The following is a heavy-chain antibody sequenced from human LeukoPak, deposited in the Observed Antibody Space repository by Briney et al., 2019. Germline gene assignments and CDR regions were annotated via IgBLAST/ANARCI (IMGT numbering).Heavy chain of an antibody. Sequence: SQTLSLTCAISGDSVSSNSAAWNWIRQSPSRGLEWLGRTYYRSKWYNDYAVSVKSRITINPDTSKNQFSLKLSSVTAADTAVYYCARDWPGVYGDINWFDPWGQGTLVTVSS. CDR1: GDSVSSNSAA. D-gene: IGHD4-17*01. J-gene: IGHJ5*02. CDR2: TYYRSKWYN. V-gene: IGHV6-1*01. CDR3: ARDWPGVYGDINWFDP.